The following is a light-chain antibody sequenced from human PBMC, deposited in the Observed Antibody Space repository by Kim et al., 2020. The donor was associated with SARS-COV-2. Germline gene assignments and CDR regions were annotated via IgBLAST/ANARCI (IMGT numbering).Light chain of an antibody. CDR3: QVWDSSSDHPVV. J-gene: IGLJ2*01. V-gene: IGLV3-21*04. CDR2: YDS. CDR1: NIGSKS. Sequence: PGKTARITCGGKNIGSKSVHWYQQKPGQAPVLVIYYDSDRPSGIPERFSGSNSGNTATLTISRVEAGDEADYYCQVWDSSSDHPVVFGGGTQLTVL.